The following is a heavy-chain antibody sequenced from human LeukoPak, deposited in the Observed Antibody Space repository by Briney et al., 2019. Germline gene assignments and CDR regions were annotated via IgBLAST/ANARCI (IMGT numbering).Heavy chain of an antibody. J-gene: IGHJ5*02. CDR1: GYSISSGYY. Sequence: SETLSLTCTVSGYSISSGYYWCCIRQPPGKGMEWNGSIYHSGSTYYNPSLKSRITISVDTSKNQFSLKMSSVTAADTAFYYCARDGGGYSSSWYNWFDPWGQGTLVTVSS. CDR3: ARDGGGYSSSWYNWFDP. CDR2: IYHSGST. V-gene: IGHV4-38-2*02. D-gene: IGHD6-13*01.